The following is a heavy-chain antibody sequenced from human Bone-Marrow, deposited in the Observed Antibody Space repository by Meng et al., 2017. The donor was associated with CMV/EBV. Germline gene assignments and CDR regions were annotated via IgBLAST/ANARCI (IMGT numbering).Heavy chain of an antibody. CDR3: ARVMERRSRLKYYFDY. V-gene: IGHV1-18*01. D-gene: IGHD1-1*01. J-gene: IGHJ4*02. Sequence: ASVKVSCKASGYTFTSYGISWVRQAPGQGLEWMGGIIPIFGTANYAQKFQGRVTMTTDTSTSTAYMELRSLRSDDTAVYYCARVMERRSRLKYYFDYWGQGTLVTVSS. CDR2: IIPIFGTA. CDR1: GYTFTSYG.